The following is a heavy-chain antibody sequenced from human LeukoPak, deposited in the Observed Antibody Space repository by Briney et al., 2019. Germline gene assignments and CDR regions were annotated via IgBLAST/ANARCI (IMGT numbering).Heavy chain of an antibody. V-gene: IGHV3-33*01. CDR3: ARVGGSWFSDY. D-gene: IGHD6-13*01. J-gene: IGHJ4*02. CDR2: TWYDENSK. CDR1: GFTFSSYG. Sequence: PGGSLRLSCAASGFTFSSYGMHWVRQAPGKGLEWVAVTWYDENSKYYADSVKGRFTISRDNSKNTLYLQMNSLRAEDTAMYYCARVGGSWFSDYWGQGTLVTVSS.